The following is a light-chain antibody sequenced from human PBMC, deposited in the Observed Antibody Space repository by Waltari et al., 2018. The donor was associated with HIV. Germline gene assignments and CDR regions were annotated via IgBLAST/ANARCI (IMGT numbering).Light chain of an antibody. CDR3: AAWDDSLHGYV. V-gene: IGLV1-44*01. Sequence: QSVLTQPPSASGSPGQRVTIYYSGSSSTIGSNTINWYRRHPGTAPKLLIYSNTQWPSGVPDRFSGSKSGTSASLAISGLQSEDEADYYCAAWDDSLHGYVFGTGTKVTVV. J-gene: IGLJ1*01. CDR2: SNT. CDR1: SSTIGSNT.